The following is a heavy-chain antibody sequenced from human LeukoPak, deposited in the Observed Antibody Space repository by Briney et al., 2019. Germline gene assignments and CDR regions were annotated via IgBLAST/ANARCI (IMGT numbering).Heavy chain of an antibody. V-gene: IGHV4-34*01. CDR2: INHSGST. Sequence: SETLSLTCAVYGGSFSGYYWSWIRQPPGKGLEWIGEINHSGSTNYNPSLKSRVTISVDTSKNQFSLKLSSVTAADTAVYYCAREGSSWYVGSDYWGQGTLVTVPS. D-gene: IGHD6-13*01. CDR1: GGSFSGYY. CDR3: AREGSSWYVGSDY. J-gene: IGHJ4*02.